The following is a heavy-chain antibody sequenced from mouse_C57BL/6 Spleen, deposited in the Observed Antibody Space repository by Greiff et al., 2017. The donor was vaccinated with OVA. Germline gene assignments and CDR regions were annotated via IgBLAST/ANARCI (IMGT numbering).Heavy chain of an antibody. J-gene: IGHJ3*01. CDR2: INPNNGGT. CDR1: GYTFTDYY. V-gene: IGHV1-26*01. D-gene: IGHD2-2*01. CDR3: ARWKNGYPAWFAY. Sequence: VQLQQSGPELVKPGASVKISCKASGYTFTDYYMNWVKQSHGKSLEWIGDINPNNGGTSYNQKFKGKATLTVDKSSSTAYMELRSLTSEDSAVYYCARWKNGYPAWFAYWGQGTLVTVSA.